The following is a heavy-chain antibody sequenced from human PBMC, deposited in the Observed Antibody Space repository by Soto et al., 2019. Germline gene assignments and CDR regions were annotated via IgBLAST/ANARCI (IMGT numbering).Heavy chain of an antibody. CDR1: GGSISSYY. CDR3: ASIGYDSSGTFDY. Sequence: PETLSLTCTVSGGSISSYYWSWIRQPPGKGLEWIGYIYYGGSTNYNPSLKSRVTISVDTSKNQFSLKLSSVTAADTAVYYCASIGYDSSGTFDYWGQGTLVTVSS. J-gene: IGHJ4*02. D-gene: IGHD3-22*01. V-gene: IGHV4-59*01. CDR2: IYYGGST.